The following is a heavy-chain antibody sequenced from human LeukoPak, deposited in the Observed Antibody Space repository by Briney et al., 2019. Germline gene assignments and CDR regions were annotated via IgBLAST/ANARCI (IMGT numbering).Heavy chain of an antibody. V-gene: IGHV4-34*01. D-gene: IGHD1-1*01. Sequence: SETLSRTCSVYGGSFSGYYWSWIRHPPGNGLEWIVEINHSGSTNYNPSLKSQVTISVDTSKNQFSLKLSSVTAADTAVYYCARNWRLDYWGQGTLVTVSS. CDR2: INHSGST. J-gene: IGHJ4*02. CDR3: ARNWRLDY. CDR1: GGSFSGYY.